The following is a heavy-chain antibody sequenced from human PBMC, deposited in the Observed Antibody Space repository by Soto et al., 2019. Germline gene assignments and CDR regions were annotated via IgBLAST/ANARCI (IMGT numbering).Heavy chain of an antibody. CDR3: ARFRITMVRGVIQMFDY. Sequence: SPTLSLTCAISGDSVSSNSAAWNWIRQSPSRGLEWLGRTYYRSKWYNDYAVSVKSRITINPDTSKNQFSLQLNSVTPEDTAVYYCARFRITMVRGVIQMFDYWGQGTLVTVSS. V-gene: IGHV6-1*01. CDR2: TYYRSKWYN. J-gene: IGHJ4*02. D-gene: IGHD3-10*01. CDR1: GDSVSSNSAA.